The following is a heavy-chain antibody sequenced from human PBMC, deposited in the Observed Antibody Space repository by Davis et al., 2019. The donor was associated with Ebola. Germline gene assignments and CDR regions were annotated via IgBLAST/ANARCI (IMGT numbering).Heavy chain of an antibody. J-gene: IGHJ4*02. CDR3: ARDYRRYYGSGSYYPRRGYFDY. Sequence: SETLSLTCTVSGGSISSYYWSWIRQPPGKGLEWIGYIYYSGSTNYNPSLKSRVTISVDTSKNQFSLKLSSVTAADTAVYYCARDYRRYYGSGSYYPRRGYFDYWGQGTLVTVSS. D-gene: IGHD3-10*01. CDR2: IYYSGST. V-gene: IGHV4-59*12. CDR1: GGSISSYY.